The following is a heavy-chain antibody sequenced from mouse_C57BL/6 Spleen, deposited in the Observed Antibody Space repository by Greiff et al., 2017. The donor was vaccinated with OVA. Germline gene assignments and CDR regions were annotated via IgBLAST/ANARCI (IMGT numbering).Heavy chain of an antibody. J-gene: IGHJ2*01. CDR3: TRLISSYVFDY. D-gene: IGHD1-1*01. CDR1: GYTFTDYE. CDR2: IDPETGGT. Sequence: VKLVESGAELVRPGASVTLSCKASGYTFTDYEMHWVKQTPVHGLEWIGAIDPETGGTAYNQKFKGKAILTADKSSSTAYMELRSLTSEDSAVYYCTRLISSYVFDYWGQGTTLTVSS. V-gene: IGHV1-15*01.